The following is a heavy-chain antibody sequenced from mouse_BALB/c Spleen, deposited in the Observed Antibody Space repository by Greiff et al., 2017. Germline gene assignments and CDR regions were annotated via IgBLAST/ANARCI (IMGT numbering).Heavy chain of an antibody. J-gene: IGHJ4*01. CDR2: ISSGSSTI. V-gene: IGHV5-17*02. CDR3: ATHDPYAMDY. Sequence: EVKLVESGGGLVQPGGSRKLSCAASGFTFSSFGMHWVRQAPEKGLEWVAYISSGSSTIYYADTVKGRFTISRDNPKNTLFLQMTSLRSEDTAMYYCATHDPYAMDYWGQGTSVTVSS. D-gene: IGHD2-12*01. CDR1: GFTFSSFG.